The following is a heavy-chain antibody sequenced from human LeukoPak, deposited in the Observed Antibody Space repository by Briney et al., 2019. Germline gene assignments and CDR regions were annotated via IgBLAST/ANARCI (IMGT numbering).Heavy chain of an antibody. J-gene: IGHJ3*02. V-gene: IGHV3-7*01. CDR3: ARRVPTTLYYDYVWGSYRYIPVSDAFDI. CDR1: GFTFSSYW. D-gene: IGHD3-16*02. Sequence: GGSLRLSCAASGFTFSSYWMSWVRQAPGKGLEWVANIKQDGSEKYYVDSVKGRFTISRDNAKNSLYLQMNSLRAEDTAVYYCARRVPTTLYYDYVWGSYRYIPVSDAFDIWGQGTMVTVSS. CDR2: IKQDGSEK.